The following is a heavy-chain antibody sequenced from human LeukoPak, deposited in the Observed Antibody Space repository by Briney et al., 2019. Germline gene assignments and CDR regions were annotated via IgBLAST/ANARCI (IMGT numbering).Heavy chain of an antibody. CDR1: GGSISSYY. D-gene: IGHD4-17*01. CDR3: ARDVGFPTVTTGADAFDI. CDR2: IYYSGST. Sequence: SETLPLTCTVSGGSISSYYRSWIRQPPGKGLEWIGYIYYSGSTNYNPSLKSRVTISVDTSKNQFSLKLSSVTAADTAVYYCARDVGFPTVTTGADAFDIWGQGTMVTVSS. J-gene: IGHJ3*02. V-gene: IGHV4-59*01.